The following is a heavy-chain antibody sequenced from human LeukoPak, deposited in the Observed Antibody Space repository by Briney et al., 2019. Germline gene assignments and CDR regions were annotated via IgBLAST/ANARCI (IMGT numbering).Heavy chain of an antibody. CDR1: GFTFSSYS. Sequence: GGSLRLSCAASGFTFSSYSMNWVRQAPGKGLEWVSYISSSSSTIYYADSVKGRFTISRDNAKNSLYLQMNSLRAEDTAVYHCARDAGGYDFWSGYPAGGYFDYWGQGTLVTVSS. D-gene: IGHD3-3*01. CDR2: ISSSSSTI. CDR3: ARDAGGYDFWSGYPAGGYFDY. V-gene: IGHV3-48*01. J-gene: IGHJ4*02.